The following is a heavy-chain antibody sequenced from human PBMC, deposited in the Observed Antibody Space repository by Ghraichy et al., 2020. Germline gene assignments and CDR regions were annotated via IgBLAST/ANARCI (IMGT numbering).Heavy chain of an antibody. J-gene: IGHJ6*02. CDR1: GLTFDDYA. D-gene: IGHD6-13*01. CDR2: ISWNSALI. V-gene: IGHV3-9*01. CDR3: VKERMTTGYGMDV. Sequence: SLNISCAATGLTFDDYAMHWVRQVPGKGLEWVSGISWNSALIGYADSVKGRFTISRDNAKNSLYLQMNSLRTEDTAFYYCVKERMTTGYGMDVWGQGTTVTVSS.